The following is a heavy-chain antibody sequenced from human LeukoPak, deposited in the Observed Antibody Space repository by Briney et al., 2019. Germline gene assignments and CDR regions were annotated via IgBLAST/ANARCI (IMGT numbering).Heavy chain of an antibody. CDR3: ARVMASVTVVDY. D-gene: IGHD4-17*01. Sequence: PGGSLRLSCAASGFTFSSYAMHWVRQAPGKGLEWVAVISYGGINKYYADSVKGRFTISRDKSKSTLYLQMNSLRADDTAVYYCARVMASVTVVDYWGQGTLVTVSS. CDR1: GFTFSSYA. J-gene: IGHJ4*02. CDR2: ISYGGINK. V-gene: IGHV3-30-3*01.